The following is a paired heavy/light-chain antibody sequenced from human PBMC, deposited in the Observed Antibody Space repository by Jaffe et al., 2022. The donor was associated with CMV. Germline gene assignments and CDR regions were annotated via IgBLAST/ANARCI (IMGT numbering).Heavy chain of an antibody. D-gene: IGHD3-3*01. V-gene: IGHV2-70*15. CDR1: GFSLTTNSGMC. Sequence: QVTLREAGPAVVKPTQTLTLTCTFSGFSLTTNSGMCVSWIRQPPGKALEWLARIDWDDNKYYSTSLKSRLTISQDTSKNQVVLRMTNMDPADTATYYCARSYTLFGVVKLYYYNGLDVWGRGTTVTVSS. J-gene: IGHJ6*02. CDR3: ARSYTLFGVVKLYYYNGLDV. CDR2: IDWDDNK.
Light chain of an antibody. CDR1: QTVSTTY. J-gene: IGKJ1*01. CDR3: QQYDSSPLGAWT. CDR2: SAS. Sequence: EIVLTQSPDTLSLSPGERATLSCRASQTVSTTYLAWYQQKPGQAPRLLIYSASSRATGIPDRFSGSGSGTDFTLTISRLEPEDFAVYYCQQYDSSPLGAWTFGQGTKVEIK. V-gene: IGKV3-20*01.